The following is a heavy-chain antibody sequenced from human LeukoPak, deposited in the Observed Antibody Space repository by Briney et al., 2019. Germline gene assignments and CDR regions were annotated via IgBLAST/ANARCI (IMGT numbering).Heavy chain of an antibody. CDR2: FSGSSIGT. Sequence: SGGSLRLSCAASGFTFSSYAMSWVRQAPVKGLEWVSAFSGSSIGTYYADSVKGRFTISRDNSKNTLFLQMNTLRAEDTAVYYCAKMGEVPYFDYWGQGTLVTVSS. V-gene: IGHV3-23*01. J-gene: IGHJ4*02. CDR3: AKMGEVPYFDY. CDR1: GFTFSSYA.